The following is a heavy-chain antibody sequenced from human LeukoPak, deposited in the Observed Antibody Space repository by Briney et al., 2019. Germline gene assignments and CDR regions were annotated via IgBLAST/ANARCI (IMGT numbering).Heavy chain of an antibody. J-gene: IGHJ5*02. D-gene: IGHD3-3*01. CDR1: GYTFTSYG. CDR2: ISAYNGNT. CDR3: ARVPYYDFWSGYLTSSQIGNWFDP. Sequence: ASVKVSCKASGYTFTSYGISWVRQAPGQGLEWMGWISAYNGNTNYAQKLQGRATMTTDTSTSTAYMELRSLRSDDTAVYYCARVPYYDFWSGYLTSSQIGNWFDPWGQGTLVTVSS. V-gene: IGHV1-18*01.